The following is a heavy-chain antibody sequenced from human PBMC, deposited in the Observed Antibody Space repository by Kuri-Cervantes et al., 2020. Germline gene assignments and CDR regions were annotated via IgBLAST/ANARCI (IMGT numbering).Heavy chain of an antibody. CDR1: VFTFSSYA. CDR3: ARDTHSSGWFYYFDY. Sequence: GESLKISCAASVFTFSSYAMHWVRQAPGKGLEWVAVISYDGSNKYYADSVKGRFTISRDNSKNTLYLQMNSLRAEDTAVYYCARDTHSSGWFYYFDYWGQGTLVTVSS. V-gene: IGHV3-30-3*01. J-gene: IGHJ4*02. D-gene: IGHD6-19*01. CDR2: ISYDGSNK.